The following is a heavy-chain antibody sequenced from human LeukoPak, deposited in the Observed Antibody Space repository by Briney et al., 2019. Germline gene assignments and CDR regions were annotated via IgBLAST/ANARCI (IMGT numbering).Heavy chain of an antibody. CDR1: GFTFSTYS. V-gene: IGHV3-23*01. Sequence: GSLRLSCAASGFTFSTYSMNWVRQAPGKGLEWVSTISGSGGSTYYADSVKGRFTISRDNSKNTLYLQMNSLRAEDTAVFYCAKRVNFGSGSYSKASYYFDYWGQGTLVTVSS. CDR2: ISGSGGST. D-gene: IGHD3-10*01. CDR3: AKRVNFGSGSYSKASYYFDY. J-gene: IGHJ4*02.